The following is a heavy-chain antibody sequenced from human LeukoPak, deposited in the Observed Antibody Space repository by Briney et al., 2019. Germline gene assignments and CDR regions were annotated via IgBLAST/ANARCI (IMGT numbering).Heavy chain of an antibody. Sequence: GGSLRLSCAASGFTFSSYAMHWVRQAPGKGLEWVAVISYDGNNKYYADSVKGRFTISRDNAKNSLYLQMNSLRAEDTAVYYCARGPFNWGRGSYGRGDYWGQGTLVTVSS. CDR3: ARGPFNWGRGSYGRGDY. D-gene: IGHD1-26*01. V-gene: IGHV3-30*04. CDR1: GFTFSSYA. CDR2: ISYDGNNK. J-gene: IGHJ4*02.